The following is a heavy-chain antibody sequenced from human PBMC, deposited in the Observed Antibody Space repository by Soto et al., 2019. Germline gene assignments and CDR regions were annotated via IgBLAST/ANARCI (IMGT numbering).Heavy chain of an antibody. CDR1: GYTFTGYY. CDR3: AREVSRRYCSGGSCPTLNENTFDY. Sequence: ASVKVSCKASGYTFTGYYMHWVRQAPGQGLEWMGWINPNSGGTNYAQKFQGWVTMTRDTSISTAYLELSRLRSDDTAGYYSAREVSRRYCSGGSCPTLNENTFDYWGQGTLVTVSS. V-gene: IGHV1-2*04. CDR2: INPNSGGT. D-gene: IGHD2-15*01. J-gene: IGHJ4*02.